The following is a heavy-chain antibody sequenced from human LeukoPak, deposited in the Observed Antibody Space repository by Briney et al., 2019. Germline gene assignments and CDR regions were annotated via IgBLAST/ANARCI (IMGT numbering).Heavy chain of an antibody. CDR3: ARELPGGRYYFDY. CDR1: GFNLSDYY. D-gene: IGHD4-23*01. Sequence: PGGSLRLSCAASGFNLSDYYMSWIRQAPGKGLEWVSYISSSSSYTNYADSVKGRFTISRDNPKNSPYLQMNGLRAEDTAVYYCARELPGGRYYFDYWGQGTLVTVSS. CDR2: ISSSSSYT. V-gene: IGHV3-11*06. J-gene: IGHJ4*02.